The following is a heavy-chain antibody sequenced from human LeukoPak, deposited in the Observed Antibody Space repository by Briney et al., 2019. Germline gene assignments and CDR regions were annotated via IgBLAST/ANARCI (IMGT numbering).Heavy chain of an antibody. D-gene: IGHD3-3*01. V-gene: IGHV1-2*02. CDR1: GYTFTSYG. CDR3: AMWAGTSEFWSGPLDF. Sequence: GASVKVSCKASGYTFTSYGISWVRQAPGQGLEWMGWINPKSGGTNYAQKFQGRVTMTRDTSISTSYMELSRLTSDDTAVYYCAMWAGTSEFWSGPLDFWGQGTLVTVSS. CDR2: INPKSGGT. J-gene: IGHJ4*02.